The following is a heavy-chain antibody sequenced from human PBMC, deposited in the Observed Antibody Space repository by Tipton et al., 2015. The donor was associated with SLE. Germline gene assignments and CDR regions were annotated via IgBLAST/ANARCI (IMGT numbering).Heavy chain of an antibody. CDR3: ARGRVTWRGAIIGVDV. CDR2: IYHGGST. D-gene: IGHD2-21*02. V-gene: IGHV4-59*08. J-gene: IGHJ6*02. CDR1: GGSISSSY. Sequence: TLSLTCSVSGGSISSSYWIWIRQPSGKGLEWLGYIYHGGSTNYNPSLKSRVTMSVDTSKNQVSLKLTSVTAADTAVYYCARGRVTWRGAIIGVDVWGQGTTVNVSS.